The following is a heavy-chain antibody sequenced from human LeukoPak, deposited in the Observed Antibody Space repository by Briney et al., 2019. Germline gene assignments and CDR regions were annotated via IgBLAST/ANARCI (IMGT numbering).Heavy chain of an antibody. CDR2: IKQDGSEK. CDR1: GFTFSSYW. J-gene: IGHJ4*02. Sequence: QTGGSLRLSCAASGFTFSSYWMSWVRQAPGKGLEWVANIKQDGSEKYYVDSVKGRFTIARDNAKHSLYLQMNSLRAEDTAVYYCARDRGSSSWYSFDYWGQGTLVTVSS. D-gene: IGHD6-13*01. CDR3: ARDRGSSSWYSFDY. V-gene: IGHV3-7*01.